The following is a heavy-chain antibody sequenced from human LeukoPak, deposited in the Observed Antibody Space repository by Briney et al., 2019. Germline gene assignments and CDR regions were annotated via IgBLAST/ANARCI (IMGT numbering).Heavy chain of an antibody. CDR2: IYYSGSA. CDR3: ARGKYSMLGSWFDP. CDR1: RGSISSYY. V-gene: IGHV4-59*01. J-gene: IGHJ5*02. Sequence: SETLSLTCTVCRGSISSYYWSSIRPPPGKGLEWIWYIYYSGSANYNPSLKRRVTISVDTSKNQFSLKLSSVTAADTAVYYCARGKYSMLGSWFDPWGQGTLVTVSS. D-gene: IGHD2-21*01.